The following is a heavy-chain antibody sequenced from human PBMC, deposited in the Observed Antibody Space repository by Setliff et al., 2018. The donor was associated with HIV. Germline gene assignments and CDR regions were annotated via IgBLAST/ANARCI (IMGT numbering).Heavy chain of an antibody. CDR3: ARDQVGGGIDY. D-gene: IGHD6-25*01. Sequence: PGGSLRLSCAASGFTFSIYEMNWVRQAPGKGLEWVSYMTASGSKIYYADSVKGRFTISRDNAKNSLYLQMNSLRADDTAIYYCARDQVGGGIDYWGQGTLVTVSS. CDR1: GFTFSIYE. CDR2: MTASGSKI. V-gene: IGHV3-48*03. J-gene: IGHJ4*02.